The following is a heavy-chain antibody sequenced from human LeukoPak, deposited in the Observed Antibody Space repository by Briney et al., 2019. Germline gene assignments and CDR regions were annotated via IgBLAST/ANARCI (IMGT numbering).Heavy chain of an antibody. CDR1: GGSFSGYY. J-gene: IGHJ4*02. Sequence: ASETLSLTCAVYGGSFSGYYWSWIRQPPGKGLEWIGEINHSGSTNYNPSLKSRVTISVDTSKNQFPLKLSSVTAADTAVYYCARWYYDSSGYYFDYWGQGTLVTVSS. CDR2: INHSGST. CDR3: ARWYYDSSGYYFDY. V-gene: IGHV4-34*01. D-gene: IGHD3-22*01.